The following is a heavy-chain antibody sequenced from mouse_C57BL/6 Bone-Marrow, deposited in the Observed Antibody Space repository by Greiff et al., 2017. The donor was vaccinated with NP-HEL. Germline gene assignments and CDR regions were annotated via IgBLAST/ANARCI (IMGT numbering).Heavy chain of an antibody. CDR1: GYTFTSYW. J-gene: IGHJ2*01. CDR2: INPSNGGT. CDR3: ARGGSSWGYFDY. V-gene: IGHV1-53*01. Sequence: QVHVKQSGAELVRPGTSVKLSCKASGYTFTSYWMHWVKQRPGQGLEWIGNINPSNGGTNYNEKFKSKATLTVDKSSSTAYMQLSSLTSEDSAVYYCARGGSSWGYFDYWGQGTTLTVSS. D-gene: IGHD1-1*01.